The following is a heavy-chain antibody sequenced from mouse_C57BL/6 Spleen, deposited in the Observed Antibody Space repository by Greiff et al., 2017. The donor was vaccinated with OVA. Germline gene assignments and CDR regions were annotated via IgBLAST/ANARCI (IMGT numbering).Heavy chain of an antibody. CDR1: GYTFTSYW. CDR3: ARRQLRLHWYFDV. CDR2: IYPSDSET. Sequence: VQLQQPGAELVRPGSSVKLSCKASGYTFTSYWMDWVKQRPGQGLEWIGNIYPSDSETHYNQKFKDKATLTVDKSSSTAYMQLSSLTSEDSAVYYCARRQLRLHWYFDVWGTGTTVTVSS. D-gene: IGHD3-2*02. J-gene: IGHJ1*03. V-gene: IGHV1-61*01.